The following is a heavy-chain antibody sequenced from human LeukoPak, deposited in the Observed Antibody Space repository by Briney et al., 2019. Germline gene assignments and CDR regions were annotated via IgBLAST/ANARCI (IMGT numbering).Heavy chain of an antibody. D-gene: IGHD3-10*01. J-gene: IGHJ4*01. CDR1: GFTFSSYA. CDR2: ISYDGSNK. CDR3: ARGLVRGAGIDY. Sequence: PGRSLRLSCAASGFTFSSYAMHWVRQAPGKGLEWVAVISYDGSNKYYADSVKGRFIISRDNSKDTLYLQINSLRAEDTAVYYCARGLVRGAGIDYLGQRDPVT. V-gene: IGHV3-30*04.